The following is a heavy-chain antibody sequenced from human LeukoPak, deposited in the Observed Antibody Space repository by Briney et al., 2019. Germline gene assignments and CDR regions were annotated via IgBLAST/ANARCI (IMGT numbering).Heavy chain of an antibody. CDR1: GSTFSDYW. V-gene: IGHV3-74*01. J-gene: IGHJ4*02. CDR3: AKDFRIGYSAHFDY. D-gene: IGHD2-21*01. Sequence: GGSLRLSCAASGSTFSDYWIHWVRQAPGKGLVWVSRIDTDGSITNYADSVKGRFSISRDNSKNTLYLQMDSLRGEDTAVYYCAKDFRIGYSAHFDYWGQGALVTVSS. CDR2: IDTDGSIT.